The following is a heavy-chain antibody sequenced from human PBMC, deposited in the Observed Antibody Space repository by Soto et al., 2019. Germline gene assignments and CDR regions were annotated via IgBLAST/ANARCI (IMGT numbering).Heavy chain of an antibody. V-gene: IGHV4-30-4*01. J-gene: IGHJ5*01. Sequence: LSLTCSVSGDSISNLDYFWAWIRQPPGQALEYIGYIYKSATTYYNPSFESRVAISVDTSKSQFSLNATSVTAADTAVYFCARGRYCLTGRCFPNWFDSWGQGALVTVSS. CDR3: ARGRYCLTGRCFPNWFDS. CDR1: GDSISNLDYF. D-gene: IGHD7-27*01. CDR2: IYKSATT.